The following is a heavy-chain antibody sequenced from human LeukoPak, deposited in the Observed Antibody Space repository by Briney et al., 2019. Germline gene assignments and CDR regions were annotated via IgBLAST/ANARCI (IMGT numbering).Heavy chain of an antibody. CDR1: RFTFSSYS. Sequence: GGSLRLSCAASRFTFSSYSMNWVRQAPGKGLEWVSYISSSSSTIYYADSVKGRFTISRDNAKNSLYLQMNSLRDEDTAVYYCARPDRPYYDILTGYPDAFDIWGQGTMVTVSS. V-gene: IGHV3-48*02. J-gene: IGHJ3*02. CDR2: ISSSSSTI. D-gene: IGHD3-9*01. CDR3: ARPDRPYYDILTGYPDAFDI.